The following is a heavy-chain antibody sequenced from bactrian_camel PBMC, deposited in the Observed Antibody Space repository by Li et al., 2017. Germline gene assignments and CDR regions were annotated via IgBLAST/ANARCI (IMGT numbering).Heavy chain of an antibody. V-gene: IGHV3S53*01. J-gene: IGHJ4*01. Sequence: HVQLVESGGGSVQAGGSLTLSCEASGTINNNLCMAWFRQAPGKRREGVAGIDNAGRTGYTSSVKGRFTISRDNAKNSLYMQMNSLKIEDTAVYYCTTARWPIGPNYWGQGTQVTVS. CDR3: TTARWPIGPNY. CDR1: GTINNNLC. D-gene: IGHD7*01. CDR2: IDNAGRT.